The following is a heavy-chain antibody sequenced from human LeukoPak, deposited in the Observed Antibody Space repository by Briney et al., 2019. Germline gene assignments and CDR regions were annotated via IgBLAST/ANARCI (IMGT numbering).Heavy chain of an antibody. CDR3: AWPSGYYAFDS. V-gene: IGHV3-21*06. CDR1: GFSFSGYS. Sequence: GGSLRLSCEASGFSFSGYSMDWVRQAPGKGLEWVASITSGSRYLYYGDSVKGRFTVSRDNTKNSLHLQMNSLRVDDTAVYYCAWPSGYYAFDSWGQGTPVTVSS. CDR2: ITSGSRYL. D-gene: IGHD3-22*01. J-gene: IGHJ4*02.